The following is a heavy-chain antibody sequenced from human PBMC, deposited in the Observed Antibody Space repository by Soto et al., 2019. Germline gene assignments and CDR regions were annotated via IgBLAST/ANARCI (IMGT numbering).Heavy chain of an antibody. J-gene: IGHJ4*02. CDR1: GGSISSSSYY. Sequence: QLQLQESGPGLVKPSETLSLTCTVSGGSISSSSYYWGWIRQPPGKGLEWIGSIYYSGSTYYNPPLKSRVTISVDTSKNQFSLKLSSVTAADTDVYYCASFDYGVVIDYWGQGTLVTVSS. D-gene: IGHD4-17*01. CDR3: ASFDYGVVIDY. CDR2: IYYSGST. V-gene: IGHV4-39*01.